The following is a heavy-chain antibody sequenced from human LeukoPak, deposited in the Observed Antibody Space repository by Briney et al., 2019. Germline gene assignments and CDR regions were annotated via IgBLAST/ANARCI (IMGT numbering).Heavy chain of an antibody. CDR2: IYYSGST. J-gene: IGHJ4*02. CDR3: ARHLILLWFGELLSASFDY. Sequence: SETLSLTCAVYGGSFSGYYWSWIRQPPGKGLEWIGSIYYSGSTYYNPSLKSRVTISVDTSKNQFSLKLSSVTAADTAVYYCARHLILLWFGELLSASFDYWGQGTLVTVSS. V-gene: IGHV4-34*01. CDR1: GGSFSGYY. D-gene: IGHD3-10*01.